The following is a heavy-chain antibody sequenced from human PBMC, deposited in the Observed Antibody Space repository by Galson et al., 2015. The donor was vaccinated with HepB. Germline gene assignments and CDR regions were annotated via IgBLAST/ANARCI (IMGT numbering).Heavy chain of an antibody. CDR3: AKGSLGYGIAVAGVFDY. CDR2: ISGSGGST. J-gene: IGHJ4*02. V-gene: IGHV3-23*01. Sequence: SLRLSCAASGFNFTSYAMSWVRQAPGKGLEWVSAISGSGGSTYYADSVKGRFTISRDNSKNTLYLQMNSLRAEDTAVYYCAKGSLGYGIAVAGVFDYWGQGTLVTVSS. D-gene: IGHD6-19*01. CDR1: GFNFTSYA.